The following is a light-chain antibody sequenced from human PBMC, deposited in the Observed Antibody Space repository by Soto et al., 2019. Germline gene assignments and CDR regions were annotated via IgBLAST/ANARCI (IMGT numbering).Light chain of an antibody. CDR2: DTN. J-gene: IGLJ1*01. Sequence: QAVVTQEPSLTVSPGVTVALTGGSSTGAVTSGHYAYWFQQKPGQAPRTLIYDTNNKHSWTPARFSGSLLGGKAALTLLGAQPEDEADYYCLLSFSGDNYVFGTGTKVTVL. V-gene: IGLV7-46*02. CDR3: LLSFSGDNYV. CDR1: TGAVTSGHY.